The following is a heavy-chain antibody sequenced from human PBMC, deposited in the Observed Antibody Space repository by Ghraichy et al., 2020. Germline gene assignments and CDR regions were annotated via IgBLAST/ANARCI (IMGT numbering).Heavy chain of an antibody. Sequence: SVKVSCKASGGTFSSYAISWVRQAPGQGLEWMGRIIPILGIANYAQKFQGRVTITADKSTSTPYMELSSLRSEDTAVYYCARDGDGDNYDYYSGMDVWGQGTTVTVSS. J-gene: IGHJ6*02. D-gene: IGHD5-24*01. CDR2: IIPILGIA. CDR1: GGTFSSYA. V-gene: IGHV1-69*04. CDR3: ARDGDGDNYDYYSGMDV.